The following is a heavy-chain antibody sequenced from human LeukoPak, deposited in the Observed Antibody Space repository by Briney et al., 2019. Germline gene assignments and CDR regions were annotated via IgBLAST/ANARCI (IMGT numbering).Heavy chain of an antibody. V-gene: IGHV3-21*01. D-gene: IGHD4-23*01. Sequence: PGGSLRLSCAASGFTFSSFSMNWVRQAPGKGLEWVSSISSISGYIYHADSVKGRFTISRDNAKNSLYLQMHSLRAEDTAVYYCTREGTKMTTVVSNWFDPWGQGTLVTVSS. J-gene: IGHJ5*02. CDR2: ISSISGYI. CDR1: GFTFSSFS. CDR3: TREGTKMTTVVSNWFDP.